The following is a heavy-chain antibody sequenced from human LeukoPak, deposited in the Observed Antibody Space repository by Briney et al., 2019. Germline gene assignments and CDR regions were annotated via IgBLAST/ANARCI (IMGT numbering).Heavy chain of an antibody. D-gene: IGHD3-16*01. CDR2: IKQDGTEL. CDR3: ARHLSGGGFDY. Sequence: GGSLRLSCAASGFTFRSYWMTWVRQVPGKGLEWVANIKQDGTELYYVDSVKGRFTISRDNAKNTLYLQMNSLRAEDTAVYYCARHLSGGGFDYWGQGTLVTVSS. V-gene: IGHV3-7*02. CDR1: GFTFRSYW. J-gene: IGHJ4*02.